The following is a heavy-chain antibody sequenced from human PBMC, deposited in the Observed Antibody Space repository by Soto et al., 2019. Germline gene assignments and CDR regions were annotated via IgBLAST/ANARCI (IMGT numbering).Heavy chain of an antibody. D-gene: IGHD6-25*01. CDR2: ISSSGSTI. J-gene: IGHJ4*02. CDR1: GFTFSSYE. CDR3: AQDRDSGGQGVFDS. Sequence: QPGGSLRLSCAASGFTFSSYEMNWVRQAPGKGLEWVSYISSSGSTIYYADSVKGRFTISRDNAKNSLYLQMNSLRPDDTAVYYCAQDRDSGGQGVFDSWGQGTLVTVSS. V-gene: IGHV3-48*03.